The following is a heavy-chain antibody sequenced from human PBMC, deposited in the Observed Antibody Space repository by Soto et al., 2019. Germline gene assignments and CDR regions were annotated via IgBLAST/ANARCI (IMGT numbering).Heavy chain of an antibody. D-gene: IGHD3-10*01. Sequence: GASVKVSCKASGGTFSSYAISWVRQAPGQGLEWMGGIIPIFGTANYAHKFQGRVTITADKSTSTAYMELSSLRSEDTAVYYCARDQVVRGVLISMKYAMDVWGQGTTVTSP. J-gene: IGHJ6*02. CDR2: IIPIFGTA. CDR3: ARDQVVRGVLISMKYAMDV. CDR1: GGTFSSYA. V-gene: IGHV1-69*06.